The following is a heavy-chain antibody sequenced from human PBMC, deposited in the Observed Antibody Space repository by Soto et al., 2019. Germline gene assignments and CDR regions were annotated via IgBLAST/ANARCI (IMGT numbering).Heavy chain of an antibody. J-gene: IGHJ4*02. CDR2: IYYSGTT. V-gene: IGHV4-39*01. D-gene: IGHD6-19*01. Sequence: PSETLSLTCFVSGGSINSRSFYWGWIRQPPGKGLEWIGTIYYSGTTYYNPSLKGRVTVSIDTSKNQFFLRLTSVTAADTAVYFRARQGVDGSGWHYDYWGQGTLVTVSS. CDR3: ARQGVDGSGWHYDY. CDR1: GGSINSRSFY.